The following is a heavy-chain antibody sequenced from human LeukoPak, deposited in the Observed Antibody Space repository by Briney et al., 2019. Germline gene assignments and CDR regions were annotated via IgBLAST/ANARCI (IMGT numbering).Heavy chain of an antibody. Sequence: PSETLSLTCTVSGGSISSYYWSWIRQPPGKGLEWIGYIYYSGSTNYNPSLKSRVTISVDTSKNQFSLKLSSVTAADTAVYYCARTPSQGYCSGGSCFQFDPWGQGTLVTVSS. CDR1: GGSISSYY. CDR2: IYYSGST. CDR3: ARTPSQGYCSGGSCFQFDP. D-gene: IGHD2-15*01. V-gene: IGHV4-59*01. J-gene: IGHJ5*02.